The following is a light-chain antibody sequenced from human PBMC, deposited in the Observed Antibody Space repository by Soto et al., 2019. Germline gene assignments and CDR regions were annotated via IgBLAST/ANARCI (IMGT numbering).Light chain of an antibody. Sequence: EIVMTQSPATLSVSPGERATLSCRASQSLSSNLAWYQQKPGQAPRLLIYGASTRATGIPARFSGSGSGTEFTLTISSLQSEDFALYYCQQYNIWPMYTFGQGTKLEIK. CDR2: GAS. J-gene: IGKJ2*01. V-gene: IGKV3-15*01. CDR1: QSLSSN. CDR3: QQYNIWPMYT.